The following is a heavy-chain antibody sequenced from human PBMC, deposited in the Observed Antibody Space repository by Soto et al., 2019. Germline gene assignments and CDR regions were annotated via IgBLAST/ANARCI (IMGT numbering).Heavy chain of an antibody. Sequence: QITLKESGPTLVKPTQTLTLTCTCSGFSLSTSGVAVGWIRQPPGKALEWLALIYWDNDKRDSPSLKSRLTIPKDTSQNQVVLIMTDLDPVDTATYYCTHRSSRYFHNWGQGTLVTISS. V-gene: IGHV2-5*02. CDR1: GFSLSTSGVA. CDR2: IYWDNDK. CDR3: THRSSRYFHN. J-gene: IGHJ1*01.